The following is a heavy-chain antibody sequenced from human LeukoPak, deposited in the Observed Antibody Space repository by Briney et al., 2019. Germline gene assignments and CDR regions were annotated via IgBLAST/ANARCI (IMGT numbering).Heavy chain of an antibody. D-gene: IGHD4-17*01. J-gene: IGHJ6*02. CDR2: ILVGSGHT. V-gene: IGHV1-58*01. CDR1: GFTCGTSA. CDR3: AATLTVTTGSTYYGMDV. Sequence: GASVKVSCKASGFTCGTSAVQWVRQARGQRLEWIGWILVGSGHTNYPQKFQERVTITRDMSTSTAYMELSSLRSEDTAVYYCAATLTVTTGSTYYGMDVWGQGTTVTVSS.